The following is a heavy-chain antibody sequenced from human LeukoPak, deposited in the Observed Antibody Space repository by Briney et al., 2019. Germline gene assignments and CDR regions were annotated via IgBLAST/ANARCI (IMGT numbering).Heavy chain of an antibody. J-gene: IGHJ6*03. CDR1: GFTFSSYA. CDR3: ATGGGWEPSSGVVTHIDV. V-gene: IGHV3-74*01. CDR2: IDNDGNGI. D-gene: IGHD3-3*01. Sequence: PGGSLRLSCAASGFTFSSYAMSWVRQAPGKGLEWVSRIDNDGNGIIYADSVKGRFTTSRDNAKNTLYLQMSSLRVEDTAVYYCATGGGWEPSSGVVTHIDVWGKGTTVTVSS.